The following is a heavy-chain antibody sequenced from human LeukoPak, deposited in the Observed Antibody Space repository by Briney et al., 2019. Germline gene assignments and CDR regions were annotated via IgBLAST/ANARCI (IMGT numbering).Heavy chain of an antibody. CDR3: AKDPRYYYGAGSYYFDY. D-gene: IGHD3-10*01. CDR1: GFTFSSYA. V-gene: IGHV3-23*01. J-gene: IGHJ4*02. CDR2: ISGTGGST. Sequence: GGSLRLSCAASGFTFSSYAMSWVRQAPGKGLEWVSAISGTGGSTYYADSMKGRFTISRDNSKNTLYLQLNSLRADDTAVYYCAKDPRYYYGAGSYYFDYWGQGTLVTVSS.